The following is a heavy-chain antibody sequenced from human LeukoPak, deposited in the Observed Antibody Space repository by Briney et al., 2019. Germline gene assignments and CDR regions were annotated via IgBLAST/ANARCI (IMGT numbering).Heavy chain of an antibody. CDR1: GFTFSDYY. Sequence: GGSLRLSCAASGFTFSDYYMSWIRQAPGKGLEWGSYISSSGSTIYYADSVKGRFTISRDNAKNSLYLQMNSLRAEDTAVYYCARGGRTRYCSSTSCYADYWGQGTLVTVSS. J-gene: IGHJ4*02. CDR2: ISSSGSTI. D-gene: IGHD2-2*01. V-gene: IGHV3-11*01. CDR3: ARGGRTRYCSSTSCYADY.